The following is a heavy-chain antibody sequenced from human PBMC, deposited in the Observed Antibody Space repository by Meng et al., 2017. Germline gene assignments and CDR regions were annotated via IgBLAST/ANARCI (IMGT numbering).Heavy chain of an antibody. V-gene: IGHV4-59*01. CDR3: ARYRLAGKHAFDI. J-gene: IGHJ3*02. CDR1: GFTFSSYA. D-gene: IGHD7-27*01. CDR2: IYYSGST. Sequence: GSLRLSCAASGFTFSSYAMSWVRQAPGKGLEWIGYIYYSGSTNYNPSLKSRVTISVDTSKNQFSLKLSSVTAADTAVYYCARYRLAGKHAFDIWGQGTMVTVSS.